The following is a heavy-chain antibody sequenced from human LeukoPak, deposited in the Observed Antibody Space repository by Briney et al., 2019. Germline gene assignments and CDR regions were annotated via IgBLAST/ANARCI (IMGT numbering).Heavy chain of an antibody. V-gene: IGHV3-66*01. Sequence: GGSLRLSCAASGFTVSSNYMSWVRQAPGKGLEWVSVIYSGGSTYYADSVKGRFTISRDNSKNTLYLQVNSLRAEDTAVYYCARDTSDYGGNYYYYGMDVWGQGTTVTVSS. D-gene: IGHD4-23*01. J-gene: IGHJ6*02. CDR1: GFTVSSNY. CDR3: ARDTSDYGGNYYYYGMDV. CDR2: IYSGGST.